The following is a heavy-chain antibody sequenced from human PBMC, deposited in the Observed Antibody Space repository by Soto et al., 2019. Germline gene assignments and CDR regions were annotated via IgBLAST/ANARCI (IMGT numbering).Heavy chain of an antibody. CDR1: GYTLTELS. V-gene: IGHV1-24*01. Sequence: ASVKVSCKVSGYTLTELSMHWVRQAPGKGLEWMGGFDFEDGKTIYAQKFQGRVTMTEDTSTDTAYMELSSLRSEDTAVYYCARPSGGDSKTYDAFDIWGQGTMVTVSS. J-gene: IGHJ3*02. CDR2: FDFEDGKT. CDR3: ARPSGGDSKTYDAFDI. D-gene: IGHD4-17*01.